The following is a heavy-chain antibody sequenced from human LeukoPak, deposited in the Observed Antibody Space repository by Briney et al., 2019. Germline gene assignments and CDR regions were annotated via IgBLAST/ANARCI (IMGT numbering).Heavy chain of an antibody. V-gene: IGHV4-59*08. CDR2: IHDSGTT. J-gene: IGHJ4*02. D-gene: IGHD3-22*01. Sequence: NPSETLSLTCTVWVGSLSLDYWMCIRQPPGERLEWIGYIHDSGTTDYNHSFKSRVTISGDTSKNQIYLRLNSVTAADTPVYYCARSSLHGGSGNSTFWGQGTLVTVSS. CDR3: ARSSLHGGSGNSTF. CDR1: VGSLSLDY.